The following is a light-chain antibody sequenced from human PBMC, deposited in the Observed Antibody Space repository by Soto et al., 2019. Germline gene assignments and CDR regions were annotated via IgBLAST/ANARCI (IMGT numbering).Light chain of an antibody. CDR2: EVS. CDR1: SSDVGDYDY. Sequence: QSVLTQPGSLSGSPGQSITISCTGTSSDVGDYDYVSWYQQHPGKAPKLIIYEVSDRPSGVSNRFSGSKSANTASLTISGLQAEDEADYFCSSYTSSRSLVFGTGTKVTVL. V-gene: IGLV2-14*01. J-gene: IGLJ1*01. CDR3: SSYTSSRSLV.